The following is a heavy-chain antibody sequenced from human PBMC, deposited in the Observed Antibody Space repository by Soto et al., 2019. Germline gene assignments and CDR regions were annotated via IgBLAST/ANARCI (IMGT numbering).Heavy chain of an antibody. CDR1: GFTVSSNY. Sequence: GGSLRLSCAASGFTVSSNYMSWVRQAPGKGLEWVSVIYSGGSTYYADSVKGRFTISRDNSKNTLYLQMNSLRAEDTAVYYCARDNRDSSGWYTNAFDIWGQGTMVTVSS. V-gene: IGHV3-66*01. CDR3: ARDNRDSSGWYTNAFDI. CDR2: IYSGGST. D-gene: IGHD6-19*01. J-gene: IGHJ3*02.